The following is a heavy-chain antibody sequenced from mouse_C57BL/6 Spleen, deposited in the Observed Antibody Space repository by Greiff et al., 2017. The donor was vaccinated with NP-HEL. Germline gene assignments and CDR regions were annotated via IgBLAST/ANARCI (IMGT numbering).Heavy chain of an antibody. V-gene: IGHV1-53*01. CDR3: ARGVYGNYGFAY. CDR1: GYTFTSYW. Sequence: QVQLQQPGTELVKPGASVKLSCKASGYTFTSYWMHWLKQRPGQGLEWIGNIIPSNGGTNYNEKFKSKATLTVDKSTSTAYKQLSSLTSEDAAVYYCARGVYGNYGFAYWGQGTLVTVSA. CDR2: IIPSNGGT. J-gene: IGHJ3*01. D-gene: IGHD2-1*01.